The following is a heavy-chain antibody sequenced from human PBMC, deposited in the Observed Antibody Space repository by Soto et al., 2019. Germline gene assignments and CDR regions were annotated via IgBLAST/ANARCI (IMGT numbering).Heavy chain of an antibody. CDR1: GFTFRSYG. Sequence: QVQLVESGGGVVQPGRSLRLSCAASGFTFRSYGMHWVRQAPGKGLEWVAVISYDGSNKYYADSVKGRFTISRDNSQNTLDLQRNSLRAEDTAVYYCAKVLGDSYFDYWGQGTLVTVSS. CDR2: ISYDGSNK. J-gene: IGHJ4*02. V-gene: IGHV3-30*18. CDR3: AKVLGDSYFDY. D-gene: IGHD2-21*02.